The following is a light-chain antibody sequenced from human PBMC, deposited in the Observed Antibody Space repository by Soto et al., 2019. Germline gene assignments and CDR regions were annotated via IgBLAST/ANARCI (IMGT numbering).Light chain of an antibody. CDR2: DVS. CDR1: SSDVGGYNY. J-gene: IGLJ1*01. CDR3: SSYTSSSTSL. V-gene: IGLV2-14*01. Sequence: QSVLTQPASVSVSPGQSITISCTGTSSDVGGYNYVSWYQQHPGKAPKLMIYDVSNRPSGVSNRFSGSKSGNTASLTISGLQAEDEADYYCSSYTSSSTSLFGTGTKVTVL.